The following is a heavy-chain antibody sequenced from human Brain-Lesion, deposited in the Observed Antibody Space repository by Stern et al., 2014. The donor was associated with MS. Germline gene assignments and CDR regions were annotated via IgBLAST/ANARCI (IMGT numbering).Heavy chain of an antibody. J-gene: IGHJ4*02. V-gene: IGHV4-39*02. D-gene: IGHD3-10*01. CDR2: IYYRGST. Sequence: VQLVESGPGLVKPSETLSLTCTVSGGSISSNSYYWGWIRQPPGKGLEWIGGIYYRGSTYYNPSLKSRVTISKDTSKNHFPLTRPSVPAADTAVYFCAKVWLGELPENPFDYWGQGTLVTVSS. CDR1: GGSISSNSYY. CDR3: AKVWLGELPENPFDY.